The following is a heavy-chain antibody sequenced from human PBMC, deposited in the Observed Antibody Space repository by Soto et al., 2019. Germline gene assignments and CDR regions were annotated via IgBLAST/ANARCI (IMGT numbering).Heavy chain of an antibody. J-gene: IGHJ3*02. CDR1: GYTFTSYY. D-gene: IGHD3-9*01. CDR2: INPSGGST. Sequence: ASVKVSCKASGYTFTSYYKHWVRQAPGQGLEWMGIINPSGGSTSYAQKFQGRVTITADKSTSTAYMELSSLRSEDTAVYYCAQTYYDILTGYDDAFDIWGQGTMVTVSS. CDR3: AQTYYDILTGYDDAFDI. V-gene: IGHV1-46*01.